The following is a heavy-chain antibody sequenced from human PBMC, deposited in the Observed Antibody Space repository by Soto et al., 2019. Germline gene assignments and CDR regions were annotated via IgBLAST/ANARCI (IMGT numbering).Heavy chain of an antibody. CDR3: AREYAETVDGPTPFYFDY. CDR2: TYITGDT. D-gene: IGHD6-19*01. Sequence: SETLSLTCSVSGDSISSYYWSWIRQSAGKGLEWIGRTYITGDTNYNPSLKSRVTMSLDTSKNQLSLKVTSVTAADTAVYYCAREYAETVDGPTPFYFDYWGQGTPVTVSS. CDR1: GDSISSYY. J-gene: IGHJ4*02. V-gene: IGHV4-4*07.